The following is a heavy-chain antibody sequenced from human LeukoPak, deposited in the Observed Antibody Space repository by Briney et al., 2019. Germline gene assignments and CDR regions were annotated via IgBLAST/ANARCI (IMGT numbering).Heavy chain of an antibody. D-gene: IGHD3-10*01. V-gene: IGHV3-23*01. CDR2: ISGSDGST. Sequence: GGSLRLSCAASGFTFSSYAMSWVRQAPGKGLEWVPTISGSDGSTYYADSVKGRFTISRDNSKNTLYLQMNSLRAEDTAVYYCAKRGSGPFFMDVWGQGTTVTVSS. CDR3: AKRGSGPFFMDV. CDR1: GFTFSSYA. J-gene: IGHJ6*02.